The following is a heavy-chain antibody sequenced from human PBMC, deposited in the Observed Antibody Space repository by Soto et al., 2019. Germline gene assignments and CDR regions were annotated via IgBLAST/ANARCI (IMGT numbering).Heavy chain of an antibody. CDR1: GGSFSGYY. CDR3: ARGLGDIVVVPAAPDYYYYMDV. V-gene: IGHV4-34*01. CDR2: INHSGST. D-gene: IGHD2-2*01. Sequence: PSETLSLTCAVYGGSFSGYYWSWIRQPPGKGLEWIGEINHSGSTNYNPSLKSRVTISVDTSKNQFSLKLSSVTAADTAVYYCARGLGDIVVVPAAPDYYYYMDVWGKGTTVTV. J-gene: IGHJ6*03.